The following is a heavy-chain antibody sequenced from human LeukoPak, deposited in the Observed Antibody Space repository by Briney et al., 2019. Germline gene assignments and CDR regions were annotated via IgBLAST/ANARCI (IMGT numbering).Heavy chain of an antibody. CDR3: TTYYYDSSGYYPAGW. CDR2: INPNSGGT. Sequence: ASVTVSCKASGYTFTGYYMHWVRQAPGQGLEWMGWINPNSGGTNYAQKFQGRVTMTRDTSISTAYMELSRLRSDDTAVYYCTTYYYDSSGYYPAGWWGQGTLVTVSS. V-gene: IGHV1-2*02. CDR1: GYTFTGYY. J-gene: IGHJ4*02. D-gene: IGHD3-22*01.